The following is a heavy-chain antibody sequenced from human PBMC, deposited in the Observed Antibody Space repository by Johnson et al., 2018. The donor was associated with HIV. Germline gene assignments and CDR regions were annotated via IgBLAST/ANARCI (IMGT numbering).Heavy chain of an antibody. J-gene: IGHJ3*02. CDR1: GFTFSDYY. CDR3: ARDRGGITGTQSAFDI. CDR2: IGTSDSTT. Sequence: QVQLVESGGGLVNPGGSLRLSCITSGFTFSDYYMSWVRHSPGRGLECVSYIGTSDSTTYYADSVKGRFSISRDNAKNSLYLQMYSLRAEDTAVYYCARDRGGITGTQSAFDIWGQGTMVTVSS. V-gene: IGHV3-11*04. D-gene: IGHD1-20*01.